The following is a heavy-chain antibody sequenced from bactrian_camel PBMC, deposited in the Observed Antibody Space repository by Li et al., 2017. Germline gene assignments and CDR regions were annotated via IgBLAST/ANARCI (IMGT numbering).Heavy chain of an antibody. CDR2: IAPDGST. Sequence: QVQLVESGGGSVQAGGSLRLSCVASGYPDSRYCLGWFRQAPGKEREGVANIAPDGSTLYTDSVKGRFTISKDNALNTLSLQMNSLKPEDTAMYYCAATTCSTATSACRNMCTRVSGMDYWGKGTQVTVS. D-gene: IGHD4*01. V-gene: IGHV3S55*01. J-gene: IGHJ7*01. CDR1: GYPDSRYC.